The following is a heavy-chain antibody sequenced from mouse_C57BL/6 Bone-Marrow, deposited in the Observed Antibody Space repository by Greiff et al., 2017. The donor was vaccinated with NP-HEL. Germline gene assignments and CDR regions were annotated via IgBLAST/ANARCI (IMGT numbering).Heavy chain of an antibody. V-gene: IGHV1-82*01. D-gene: IGHD2-3*01. CDR3: ARVRFDGYDY. CDR2: IYPGDGDT. J-gene: IGHJ2*01. CDR1: GYAFSSSW. Sequence: QVQLQQSGPELVKPGASVKISCKASGYAFSSSWMNWVKQRPGKGLEWIGRIYPGDGDTNYNGKFKGKATLTADKSSSTAYMQLSSLTSEDSAVYFCARVRFDGYDYWGQGTTLTVSS.